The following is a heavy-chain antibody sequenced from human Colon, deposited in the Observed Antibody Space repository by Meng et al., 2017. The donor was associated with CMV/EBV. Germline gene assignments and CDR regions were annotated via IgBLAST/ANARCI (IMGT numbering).Heavy chain of an antibody. Sequence: ASVKVSCKASGYTFTGYFIHWFRQAPGQGLEWMGWINTNSGDAYYAEKFQGRVTVTRDTSITTVYMQLGRLKSDDTAVYFCARAPYSGIHLTNDYWGQGTLVTVSS. CDR3: ARAPYSGIHLTNDY. CDR1: GYTFTGYF. CDR2: INTNSGDA. J-gene: IGHJ4*02. D-gene: IGHD1-26*01. V-gene: IGHV1-2*02.